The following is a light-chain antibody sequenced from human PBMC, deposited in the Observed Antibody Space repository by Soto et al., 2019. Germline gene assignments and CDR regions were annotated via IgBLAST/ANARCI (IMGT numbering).Light chain of an antibody. CDR2: DVS. CDR3: TSFTTNLAFV. Sequence: QSALTQPASVSGSPGQSITITCTGSNNDIGADKFVSWYQQHPGEAPKLIIFDVSNRPSRVSHRFSGSKSGNTASLTISRLQPEDESDYYCTSFTTNLAFVFGTGNKLTVL. V-gene: IGLV2-14*03. CDR1: NNDIGADKF. J-gene: IGLJ1*01.